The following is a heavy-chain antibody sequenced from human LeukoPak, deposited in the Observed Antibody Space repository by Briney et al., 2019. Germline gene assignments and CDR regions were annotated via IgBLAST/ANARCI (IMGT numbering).Heavy chain of an antibody. Sequence: GGSLRLSCAASGFSFSSYEMNWVRQAPGKGLAWVSYISSSSSTIYYADSVKGRFTISRDNAKNSLYLQMNSLRAEDTAVYYCAREEGGYWNYWGQGTLVTVSS. V-gene: IGHV3-48*01. CDR1: GFSFSSYE. J-gene: IGHJ4*02. D-gene: IGHD3-10*01. CDR3: AREEGGYWNY. CDR2: ISSSSSTI.